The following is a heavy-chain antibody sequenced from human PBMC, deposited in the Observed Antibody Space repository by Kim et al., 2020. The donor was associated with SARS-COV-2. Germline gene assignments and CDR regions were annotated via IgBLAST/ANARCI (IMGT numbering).Heavy chain of an antibody. J-gene: IGHJ4*02. CDR2: IRGNGDTT. D-gene: IGHD2-21*02. Sequence: GGSLRLSCAASGFSFSNYAMNWVRQAPGKGPEWVSVIRGNGDTTYYPDSMKGRFTISRDNSKNTLFLHMNSLRVDDTAIYYCAKGRRNTCFSSVDCWGQGTLVTVSS. CDR3: AKGRRNTCFSSVDC. CDR1: GFSFSNYA. V-gene: IGHV3-23*01.